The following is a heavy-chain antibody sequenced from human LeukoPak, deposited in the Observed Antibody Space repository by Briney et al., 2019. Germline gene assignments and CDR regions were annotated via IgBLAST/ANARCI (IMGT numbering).Heavy chain of an antibody. J-gene: IGHJ4*02. Sequence: ASVKVSCKASGYTFTSYYMHWVRQAPGQGLEWMGIINPSGGSTSYAQKLQGRVTMTTDTSTSTAYMELRSLRSDDTAVYYCARHMTAMGAPYQYYFDYWGQGTLVTVSS. V-gene: IGHV1-46*01. CDR3: ARHMTAMGAPYQYYFDY. D-gene: IGHD5-18*01. CDR1: GYTFTSYY. CDR2: INPSGGST.